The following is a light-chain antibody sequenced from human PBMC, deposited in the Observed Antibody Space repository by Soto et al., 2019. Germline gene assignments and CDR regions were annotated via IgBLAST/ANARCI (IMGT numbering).Light chain of an antibody. CDR1: QGMSNY. J-gene: IGKJ4*01. V-gene: IGKV1-27*01. CDR3: HQYNCAPLLT. CDR2: AAF. Sequence: DIQMTQSPSSLSASVGARVTITCRASQGMSNYLAWNQQKPGQVPKLLIYAAFPLQSGVPSRLSGRGSGTDFTLTISSLQPEDVATYYCHQYNCAPLLTCSGGNMVEIK.